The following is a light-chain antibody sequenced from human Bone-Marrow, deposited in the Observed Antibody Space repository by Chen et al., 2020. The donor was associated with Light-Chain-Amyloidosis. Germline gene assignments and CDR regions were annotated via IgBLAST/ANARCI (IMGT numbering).Light chain of an antibody. J-gene: IGLJ2*01. CDR2: RDT. Sequence: SYELTQTPSVSVSPGQTARITCSGDDLPTKYAYWYQQKPGQAPLLVIHRDTERPSGSSDRFTGSSSWTTSTLTISEFQAADEANFHCLAADSSFTYDMIFGGGTKLTFL. CDR3: LAADSSFTYDMI. V-gene: IGLV3-25*03. CDR1: DLPTKY.